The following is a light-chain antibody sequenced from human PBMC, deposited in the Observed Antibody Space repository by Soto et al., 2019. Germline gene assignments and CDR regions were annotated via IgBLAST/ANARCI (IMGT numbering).Light chain of an antibody. Sequence: DSQMTQSPSSVSASVGDRVTITCRASQGVGTWLAWYQQKPGEAPRFLIYTASTLHSGVPSRFSGTGSGTDFTLTLSSLQPEDFATDYCQQGGSCPLTLGGGTKVEIK. CDR1: QGVGTW. V-gene: IGKV1-12*01. J-gene: IGKJ4*01. CDR2: TAS. CDR3: QQGGSCPLT.